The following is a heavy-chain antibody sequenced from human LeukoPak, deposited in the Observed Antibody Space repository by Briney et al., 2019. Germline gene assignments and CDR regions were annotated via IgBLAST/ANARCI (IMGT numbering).Heavy chain of an antibody. V-gene: IGHV4-59*08. CDR1: GGSISSYY. CDR2: IYYSGST. Sequence: SETLSLTCTVSGGSISSYYWSWIRQPPGKGLEWIGYIYYSGSTNYNPSLKSRVTISVDTSKNQFSLKLSSVTAADTAVYYCARGTHRTLETSDIVVVVAAPWSFDYWGQGTLVTVSS. J-gene: IGHJ4*02. CDR3: ARGTHRTLETSDIVVVVAAPWSFDY. D-gene: IGHD2-15*01.